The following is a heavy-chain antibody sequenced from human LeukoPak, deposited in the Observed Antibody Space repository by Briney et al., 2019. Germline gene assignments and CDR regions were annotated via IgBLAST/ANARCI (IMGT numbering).Heavy chain of an antibody. CDR3: ARVDLGGSGYFFDL. Sequence: SSQTLSLTCTVSGGSISSGSYYWSWTRQPAGKGLEWIGRIYTSGSTNYNPSLKSRVTISVDTSKKQFSLNLRSVNTADTAVYYCARVDLGGSGYFFDLWGQGALVTVSS. V-gene: IGHV4-61*02. CDR1: GGSISSGSYY. J-gene: IGHJ4*02. D-gene: IGHD3-22*01. CDR2: IYTSGST.